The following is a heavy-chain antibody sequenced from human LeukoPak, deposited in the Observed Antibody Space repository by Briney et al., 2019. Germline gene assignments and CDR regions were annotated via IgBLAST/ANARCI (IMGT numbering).Heavy chain of an antibody. V-gene: IGHV3-21*01. CDR1: GFTFSSYS. D-gene: IGHD3-10*01. CDR2: ISSSSSYI. J-gene: IGHJ6*03. Sequence: GGSLGLSCAASGFTFSSYSMNWVRQAPGKGLEWVSSISSSSSYIYYADSVKGRFTISRDNAKNSLYLQMNSLRAEDTAVYYCARGFELLYYYYYYYMDVWGKGTTVTVSS. CDR3: ARGFELLYYYYYYYMDV.